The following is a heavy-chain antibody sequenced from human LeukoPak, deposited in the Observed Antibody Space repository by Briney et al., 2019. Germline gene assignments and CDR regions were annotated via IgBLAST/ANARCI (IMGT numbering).Heavy chain of an antibody. Sequence: SETLSLTCTVSGYSISSGYYWGWIRQPPGKGLEWIGSIYHSGSTYYNPSLKSRVTISADTSKNQFSLKLSPVTAADTAVYYCAGQRITMVRGVISDDYWGQGTLVTVSS. CDR1: GYSISSGYY. D-gene: IGHD3-10*01. V-gene: IGHV4-38-2*02. CDR3: AGQRITMVRGVISDDY. CDR2: IYHSGST. J-gene: IGHJ4*02.